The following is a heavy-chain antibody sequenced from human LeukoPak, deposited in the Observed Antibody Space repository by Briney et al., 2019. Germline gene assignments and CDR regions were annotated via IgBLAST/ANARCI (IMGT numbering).Heavy chain of an antibody. CDR2: LNPSGGST. CDR3: ARGYCSSTSCYEPPRY. Sequence: ASVKVSCKASGYTFTSYYMHWVRQAPGQGLQWMGILNPSGGSTSYAQKFQGRVTMTRDTSTSTVYMELSSLRSEDTAVYYCARGYCSSTSCYEPPRYWGQGTLVTVSS. V-gene: IGHV1-46*01. J-gene: IGHJ4*02. D-gene: IGHD2-2*01. CDR1: GYTFTSYY.